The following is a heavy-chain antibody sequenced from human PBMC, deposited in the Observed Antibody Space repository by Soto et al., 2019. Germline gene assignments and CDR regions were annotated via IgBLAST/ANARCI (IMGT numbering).Heavy chain of an antibody. V-gene: IGHV3-74*01. CDR1: GFTFSSYW. CDR2: IYNDGSRT. J-gene: IGHJ4*02. D-gene: IGHD6-19*01. CDR3: ATPSSTAVADPFDY. Sequence: EVHLVESGGGLVQPGGSLRLSCEASGFTFSSYWMHWVRQAPGKGLVWVSRIYNDGSRTAYADSVKGRFTISRDNAKNTLYLQMNSLRDEDTAVYYCATPSSTAVADPFDYWGQGTLVTVSS.